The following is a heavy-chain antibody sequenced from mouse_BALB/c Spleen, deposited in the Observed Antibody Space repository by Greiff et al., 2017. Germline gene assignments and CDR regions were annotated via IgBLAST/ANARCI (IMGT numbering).Heavy chain of an antibody. CDR2: INPSTGYT. CDR3: ARSTGRFYAMDY. V-gene: IGHV1-7*01. Sequence: VQLQESGAELAKPGASVKMSCKASGYTFTSYWMHWVKQRPGQGLEWIGYINPSTGYTEYNQKFKDKATLTADKSSSTAYMQLSSLTSEDSAVYYCARSTGRFYAMDYWGQGTSVTVSS. D-gene: IGHD4-1*02. CDR1: GYTFTSYW. J-gene: IGHJ4*01.